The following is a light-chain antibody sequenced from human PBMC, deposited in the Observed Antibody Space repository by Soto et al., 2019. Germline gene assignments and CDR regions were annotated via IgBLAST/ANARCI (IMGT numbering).Light chain of an antibody. J-gene: IGLJ3*02. CDR2: EVS. CDR1: SSDVGKYDY. CDR3: CSYAGSFTWV. Sequence: QSALTQPPSASGSPGQSVTISCTGTSSDVGKYDYVSWFQHHPGKAPKLIIYEVSKRPSGVPDRFSGSKSGSTASLTVSGLQTEDEADYYCCSYAGSFTWVFGGGTKLTVL. V-gene: IGLV2-8*01.